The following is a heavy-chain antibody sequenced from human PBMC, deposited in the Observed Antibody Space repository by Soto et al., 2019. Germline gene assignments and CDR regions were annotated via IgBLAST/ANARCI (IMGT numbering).Heavy chain of an antibody. J-gene: IGHJ4*02. CDR1: GGSISSSSYY. D-gene: IGHD5-12*01. CDR3: AGKSGYDSLLFDY. CDR2: IYYSGST. V-gene: IGHV4-39*01. Sequence: QLQLQESGPGLVKPSETLSLTCTVSGGSISSSSYYWGWIRQPPGKGLEWIGSIYYSGSTYYNPSLKSRVTISVDTSKNQFSLKLSSVTAADTAVYYCAGKSGYDSLLFDYWGQGTLVTVSS.